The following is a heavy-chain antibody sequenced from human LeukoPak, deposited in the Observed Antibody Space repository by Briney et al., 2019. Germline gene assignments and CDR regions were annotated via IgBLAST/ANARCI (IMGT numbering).Heavy chain of an antibody. CDR2: INPNSGGT. Sequence: ASVKVSCKASGYTFTGYYMHWVRQAPGQGLEWMGRINPNSGGTNYAQKFQGRVTMTRDTSISTAYMELSRLRSDDTAVYYCARDQPPGSSYYYYYMDVWGKGTTVTVSS. D-gene: IGHD1-14*01. V-gene: IGHV1-2*06. J-gene: IGHJ6*03. CDR1: GYTFTGYY. CDR3: ARDQPPGSSYYYYYMDV.